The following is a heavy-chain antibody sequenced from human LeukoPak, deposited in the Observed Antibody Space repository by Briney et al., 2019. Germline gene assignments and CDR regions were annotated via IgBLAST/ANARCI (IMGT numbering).Heavy chain of an antibody. Sequence: SETLSLTCTVSGGSISSYYWSWIRQPPGKGLEWIGCIYYSGSTNYNPSLKSRVTISVDTSKNQFSLKLSSVTAADTAVYYCARVGIVGATGEWGQGTLVTVSS. CDR3: ARVGIVGATGE. CDR1: GGSISSYY. J-gene: IGHJ4*02. CDR2: IYYSGST. D-gene: IGHD1-26*01. V-gene: IGHV4-59*01.